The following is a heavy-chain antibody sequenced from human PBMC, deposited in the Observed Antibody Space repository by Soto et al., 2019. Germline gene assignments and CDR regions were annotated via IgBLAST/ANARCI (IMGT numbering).Heavy chain of an antibody. D-gene: IGHD5-12*01. J-gene: IGHJ5*02. V-gene: IGHV4-31*03. Sequence: PSETLSLTCTFSGGSIRSGGYYLSWIRQHPGKGLEWIGHIFYSGTTYYNPSLKSRVTISVDMSEKQSSLILTSVTAADTAVYWCARDPVDGYAFFDNWGQGALVTVSS. CDR3: ARDPVDGYAFFDN. CDR2: IFYSGTT. CDR1: GGSIRSGGYY.